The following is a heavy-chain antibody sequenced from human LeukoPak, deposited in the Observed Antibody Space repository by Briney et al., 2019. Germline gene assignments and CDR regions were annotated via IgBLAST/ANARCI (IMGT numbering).Heavy chain of an antibody. CDR1: GFTFSSYG. V-gene: IGHV3-30*18. CDR2: ISYDGSNK. D-gene: IGHD3-22*01. CDR3: AKDWRVTYYYDSSGYRDFDY. J-gene: IGHJ4*02. Sequence: GRSLRLSCAASGFTFSSYGMHWVRQAPGKGLEGVAVISYDGSNKYYADSVKGRFTISRDNSKNTLYLQMNSLRAEDTAVYYCAKDWRVTYYYDSSGYRDFDYWGQGTLVTVSS.